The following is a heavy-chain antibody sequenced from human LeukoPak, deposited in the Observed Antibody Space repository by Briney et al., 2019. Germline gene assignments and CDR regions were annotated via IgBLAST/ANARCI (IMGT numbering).Heavy chain of an antibody. V-gene: IGHV4-59*01. CDR1: GGSTSRYF. CDR3: ARWGYSGSYYYFVC. Sequence: NPSETLSLTCTVSGGSTSRYFRSWIRQPPGKGLEWIGYVYYSGSTNYNPSLKSRLTISVDPPKNQFSLKLSSVTAADTAVYYCARWGYSGSYYYFVCWGEGSLVTVSS. J-gene: IGHJ4*02. D-gene: IGHD1-26*01. CDR2: VYYSGST.